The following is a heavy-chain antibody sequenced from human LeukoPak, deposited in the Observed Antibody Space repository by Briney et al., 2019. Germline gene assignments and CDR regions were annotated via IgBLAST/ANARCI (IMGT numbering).Heavy chain of an antibody. J-gene: IGHJ1*01. Sequence: PGRSLRLSCAASGFTFSNYWMSWIRQAPGKGLEWVANIKEDGSEKYHVDSVTGRFTISRDNANNSLHLQMNTLRAGDTAVYYCARFIHRSGWYEYFQHWGQGTLVTVSS. V-gene: IGHV3-7*01. CDR2: IKEDGSEK. CDR3: ARFIHRSGWYEYFQH. CDR1: GFTFSNYW. D-gene: IGHD6-19*01.